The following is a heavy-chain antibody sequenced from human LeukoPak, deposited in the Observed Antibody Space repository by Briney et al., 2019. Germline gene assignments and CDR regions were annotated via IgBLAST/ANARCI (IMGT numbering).Heavy chain of an antibody. CDR3: AREYGGAYSYGYYY. J-gene: IGHJ4*02. Sequence: SVKVSCKASGGTFSSYAISWVRQAAGQGLEWVGRVIPTLGIANYAQSFQGRVTITADKSTGTAYMQLSSLRSEDTAVYYCAREYGGAYSYGYYYWGQGTLVSASS. V-gene: IGHV1-69*04. CDR2: VIPTLGIA. D-gene: IGHD5-18*01. CDR1: GGTFSSYA.